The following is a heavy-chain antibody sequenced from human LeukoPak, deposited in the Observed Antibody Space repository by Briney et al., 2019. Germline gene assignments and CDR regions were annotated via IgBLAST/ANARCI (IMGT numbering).Heavy chain of an antibody. CDR2: IVVGSGNT. CDR1: GFTFTRSA. Sequence: SVKVSCKSSGFTFTRSAMQWVRQARGQRLEWIGWIVVGSGNTNYAQKFQERVTITRDMSTSAAYMELSSLRSEDTAVYYCAAEIYDSSGYYYVPYWGQGTLVTVSS. V-gene: IGHV1-58*02. D-gene: IGHD3-22*01. CDR3: AAEIYDSSGYYYVPY. J-gene: IGHJ4*02.